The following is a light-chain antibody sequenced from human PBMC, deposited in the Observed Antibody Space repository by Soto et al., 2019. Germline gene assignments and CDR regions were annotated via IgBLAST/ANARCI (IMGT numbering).Light chain of an antibody. CDR3: QQSYSTPIT. Sequence: DIQMTQPPSSLSASVGDRVTITCRASQSISSYLNWYQQKPVKAPKLLIYAASSLQSGVPSRFSGSGSGTDFTLTISSLQPEDFATYYCQQSYSTPITFGQGTRLEIK. CDR1: QSISSY. V-gene: IGKV1-39*01. CDR2: AAS. J-gene: IGKJ5*01.